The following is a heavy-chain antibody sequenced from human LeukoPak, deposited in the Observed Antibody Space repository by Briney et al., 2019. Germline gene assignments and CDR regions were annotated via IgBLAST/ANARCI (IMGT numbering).Heavy chain of an antibody. CDR2: ISSDGSST. J-gene: IGHJ4*02. CDR1: GFTFSSYW. V-gene: IGHV3-74*01. Sequence: GGSLRLSCAASGFTFSSYWMHWVRQAPGKGLEWVSRISSDGSSTTNADSVKGRFTISRDNAKNTLYLQMNSLRVGDTAVYYCAKSFGYSRSWFDNWGQGTLVTVSS. CDR3: AKSFGYSRSWFDN. D-gene: IGHD6-13*01.